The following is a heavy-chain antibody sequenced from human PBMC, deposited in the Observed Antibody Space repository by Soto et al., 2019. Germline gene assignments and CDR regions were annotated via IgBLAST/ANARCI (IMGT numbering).Heavy chain of an antibody. CDR3: ARQGYSYGYGSPRPSDY. Sequence: QVQLVQSGAEVKKPGSSVKVSCKASGGTFSSYAISWVRQAPGQGLEWMGGIIPIFGTANYAQKFQGRVTITANESTRTAYMELSSLRSEDTAVYYCARQGYSYGYGSPRPSDYWGQGTLVTVSS. V-gene: IGHV1-69*01. CDR1: GGTFSSYA. J-gene: IGHJ4*02. CDR2: IIPIFGTA. D-gene: IGHD5-18*01.